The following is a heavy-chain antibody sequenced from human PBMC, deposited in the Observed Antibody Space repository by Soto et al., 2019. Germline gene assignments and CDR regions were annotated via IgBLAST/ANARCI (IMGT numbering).Heavy chain of an antibody. CDR3: ARAALDFWSGYYTDY. CDR2: IYYSGST. J-gene: IGHJ4*02. CDR1: GGSVSSGSYY. D-gene: IGHD3-3*01. V-gene: IGHV4-61*01. Sequence: PSETLSLTCTVSGGSVSSGSYYWSWIRQPPGKGLEWIGYIYYSGSTNYNPSLKSRVTISVDTSKNQFSLKLSSVTAADTAVYYCARAALDFWSGYYTDYWGQGTLDTVSS.